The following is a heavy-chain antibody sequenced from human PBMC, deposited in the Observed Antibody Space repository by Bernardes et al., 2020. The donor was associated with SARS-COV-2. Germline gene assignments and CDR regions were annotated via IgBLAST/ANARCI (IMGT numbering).Heavy chain of an antibody. CDR1: GFTFNGSA. CDR3: TRQDSLVAFDI. J-gene: IGHJ3*02. V-gene: IGHV3-73*01. Sequence: GGSLRLSCAASGFTFNGSAMHWVRQASGKGLEWVGRIRSKVDSYATAYAASVRGRFTISRDDSKNTAYLQMDSLKTEDTALYYCTRQDSLVAFDIWGQGTMVSVSS. CDR2: IRSKVDSYAT. D-gene: IGHD5-18*01.